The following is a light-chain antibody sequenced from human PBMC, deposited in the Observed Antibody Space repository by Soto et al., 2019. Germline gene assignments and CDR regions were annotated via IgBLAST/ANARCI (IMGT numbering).Light chain of an antibody. CDR2: GVS. V-gene: IGKV3-15*01. CDR3: QQYNNWPPYT. CDR1: QSVSNN. Sequence: EIVMTQSPATLSVSPGERATLSCRASQSVSNNVAWYRQKPGQAPRLLMYGVSTRAAGIPARFSGSGSGTEFTLTISSLQSEDCAVYYCQQYNNWPPYTFGQGTKLEIK. J-gene: IGKJ2*01.